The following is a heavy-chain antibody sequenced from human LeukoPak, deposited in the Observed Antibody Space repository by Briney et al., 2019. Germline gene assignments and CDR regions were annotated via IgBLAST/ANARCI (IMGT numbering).Heavy chain of an antibody. CDR2: INHSGST. J-gene: IGHJ3*02. D-gene: IGHD1-14*01. CDR1: GGSFSGYY. CDR3: ARPNRPTRKYAFDI. V-gene: IGHV4-34*01. Sequence: PSETLSLTCAVYGGSFSGYYWSWIRQPPGKGLEWIGEINHSGSTNYNPSLKSRVTISLDTSKNQLSLKLSSVTAADTAVYYCARPNRPTRKYAFDIWGQGTMVTVSS.